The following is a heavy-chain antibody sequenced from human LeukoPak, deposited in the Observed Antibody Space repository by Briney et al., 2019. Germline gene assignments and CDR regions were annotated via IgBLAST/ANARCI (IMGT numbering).Heavy chain of an antibody. V-gene: IGHV1-46*01. J-gene: IGHJ6*03. CDR2: INPSGGST. CDR3: ARGRQWLALGHYYYMDV. Sequence: ASVKVSCKASGYTFTSYYMHWVRQAPGQGLEWMGIINPSGGSTSYAQKFQGRVTMTRDMSTSTVYMELSSLRAEDTAVYYCARGRQWLALGHYYYMDVWGKGTTVTVS. CDR1: GYTFTSYY. D-gene: IGHD6-19*01.